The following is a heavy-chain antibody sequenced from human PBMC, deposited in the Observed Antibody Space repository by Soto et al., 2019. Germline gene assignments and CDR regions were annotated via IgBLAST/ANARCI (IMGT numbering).Heavy chain of an antibody. CDR3: AKDTDYYDRSGLYVVYD. J-gene: IGHJ4*02. CDR1: GSIFSSYG. CDR2: TSYDGRNT. Sequence: GGSLRLSCAASGSIFSSYGMHWVRQAPGKGLEWVAVTSYDGRNTNYADSVRGRFTISRDNSKNTLYLQMNSLRAEDTAVYYCAKDTDYYDRSGLYVVYDWGQGTPVLVSS. V-gene: IGHV3-30*18. D-gene: IGHD3-22*01.